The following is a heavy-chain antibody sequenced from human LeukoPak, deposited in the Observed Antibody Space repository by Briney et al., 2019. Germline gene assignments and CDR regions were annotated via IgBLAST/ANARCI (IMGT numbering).Heavy chain of an antibody. CDR3: ARPLDGRITMIPGAFDI. D-gene: IGHD3-22*01. Sequence: SVKVSCKASGGTFSSYAISWVRQAPGQGLEWMGGISPIFGTANYAQKFQGRVTITADESTSTAYMELSSLRSEDTAVYYCARPLDGRITMIPGAFDIWGQGTMVTVSS. V-gene: IGHV1-69*13. J-gene: IGHJ3*02. CDR1: GGTFSSYA. CDR2: ISPIFGTA.